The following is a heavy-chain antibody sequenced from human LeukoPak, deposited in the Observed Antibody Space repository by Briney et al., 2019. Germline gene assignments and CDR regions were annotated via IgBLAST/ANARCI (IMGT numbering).Heavy chain of an antibody. V-gene: IGHV1-2*02. J-gene: IGHJ6*02. D-gene: IGHD2/OR15-2a*01. Sequence: ASVKVSCKASEYTFTGYYLHWVRQAPGQGLEWMGCINPGSGGTNYGQKLQERGTMTRDMYIRPAYMELSSLRYDDTAVYYCARGGFLVAPPLAVWGQGTTVTVSS. CDR2: INPGSGGT. CDR3: ARGGFLVAPPLAV. CDR1: EYTFTGYY.